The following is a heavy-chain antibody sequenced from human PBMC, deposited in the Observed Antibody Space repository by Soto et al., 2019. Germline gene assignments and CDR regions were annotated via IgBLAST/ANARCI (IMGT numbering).Heavy chain of an antibody. CDR1: GYTFTSNY. V-gene: IGHV1-46*03. CDR3: ARGITMVRGAPRWFFDY. Sequence: ASVKLSCKESGYTFTSNYMHWVRQAPKQGLEWMGIINPSGGSTSYAQKFQGRVTMTRDTSTSTVYMELSSLRSEDTAVYYCARGITMVRGAPRWFFDYWGQGTLVTVSS. J-gene: IGHJ4*02. CDR2: INPSGGST. D-gene: IGHD3-10*01.